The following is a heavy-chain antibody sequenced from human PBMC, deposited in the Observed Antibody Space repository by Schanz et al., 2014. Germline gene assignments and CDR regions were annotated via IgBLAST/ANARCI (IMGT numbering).Heavy chain of an antibody. J-gene: IGHJ2*01. CDR2: INTGSNYI. Sequence: QVHLLESGGGLVESGGSLRLSCAASGFSFSDYYMSWIRQAPGKGLEWISFINTGSNYINYADSVKGRFTISRDNTKNSLFLQLNSLRADDTAVYYCARNRGSGGQNWYFDLWGRGTLVTVSS. V-gene: IGHV3-11*03. CDR1: GFSFSDYY. D-gene: IGHD1-26*01. CDR3: ARNRGSGGQNWYFDL.